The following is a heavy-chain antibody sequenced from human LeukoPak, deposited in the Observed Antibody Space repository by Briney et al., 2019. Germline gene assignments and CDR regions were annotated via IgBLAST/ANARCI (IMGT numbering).Heavy chain of an antibody. CDR3: VRRQYGDSLDY. D-gene: IGHD4-17*01. CDR2: ISSSSSTI. V-gene: IGHV3-48*04. Sequence: GGSLRLSCAASGFTFSSYSMNWVRQAPGKGLEWVSYISSSSSTIYYADSVKGRFTISRDNAKNSLYLQMNSLRAEDTAVYYCVRRQYGDSLDYWGQGTLVTVSS. CDR1: GFTFSSYS. J-gene: IGHJ4*02.